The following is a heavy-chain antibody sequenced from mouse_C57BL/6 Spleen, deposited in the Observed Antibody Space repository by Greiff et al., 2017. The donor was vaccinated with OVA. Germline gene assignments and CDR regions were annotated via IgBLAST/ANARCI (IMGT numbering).Heavy chain of an antibody. V-gene: IGHV1-64*01. CDR2: IHPNSGST. CDR3: AREGTVVVHFDY. CDR1: GYTFTSYW. D-gene: IGHD1-1*01. J-gene: IGHJ2*01. Sequence: QVQLQQPGAELVKPGASVKLSCKASGYTFTSYWMHWVKQRPGQGLEWIGMIHPNSGSTNYNEKFKSKATLTVDKSSSTAYMQLSSLTSEDSAVYYCAREGTVVVHFDYWGQGTTLTVSS.